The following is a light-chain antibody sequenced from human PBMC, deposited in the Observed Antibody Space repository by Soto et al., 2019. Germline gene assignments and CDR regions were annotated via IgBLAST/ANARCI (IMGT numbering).Light chain of an antibody. V-gene: IGKV1-5*01. CDR2: DAS. Sequence: IQLTQSPSSLSASVVDSVTITCRASQSMRSLLAWYQPKPGKAPKVLIYDASSLGSGVPSRFSGSGSGTEFTLTISSLQPDDFATYFCQQYQTYSTFGQGTRLEIK. J-gene: IGKJ5*01. CDR1: QSMRSL. CDR3: QQYQTYST.